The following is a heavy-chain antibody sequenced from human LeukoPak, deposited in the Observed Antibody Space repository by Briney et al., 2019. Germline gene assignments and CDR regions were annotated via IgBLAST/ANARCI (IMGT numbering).Heavy chain of an antibody. Sequence: GGSLRLSCVASGFTFSSYWMSWVRQAPGKGLEWVANIKQDGSEKYYVDSVKGRFTISGDNTKNSLYLQMDSLRAEDTAVYYCARRGGSYSPFGYWGQGTLVTVSS. CDR3: ARRGGSYSPFGY. D-gene: IGHD1-26*01. CDR1: GFTFSSYW. J-gene: IGHJ4*02. V-gene: IGHV3-7*01. CDR2: IKQDGSEK.